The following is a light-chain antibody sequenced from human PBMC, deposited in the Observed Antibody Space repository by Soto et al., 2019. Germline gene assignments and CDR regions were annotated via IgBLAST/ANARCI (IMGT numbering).Light chain of an antibody. Sequence: QAVLTQSASVSGSPGQSITISCTGTSSDVGGYNYVSWYQQHPGIAPKLMIYEVSNRPSGVSNRFSGSRSGNTASLTISGLQADDEADYYCSSYTSSSTWVFGGGTKLTVL. CDR3: SSYTSSSTWV. CDR2: EVS. V-gene: IGLV2-14*01. CDR1: SSDVGGYNY. J-gene: IGLJ3*02.